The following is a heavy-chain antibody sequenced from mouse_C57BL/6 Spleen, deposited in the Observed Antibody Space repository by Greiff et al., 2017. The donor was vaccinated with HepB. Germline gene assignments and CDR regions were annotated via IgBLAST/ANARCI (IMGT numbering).Heavy chain of an antibody. J-gene: IGHJ2*03. Sequence: EVQLQQSGPGLVKPSQSLSLTCTVTGYSITSGYGCNWIRQFPRNKLEWMGYISYSGSTNYNPNLKSRSSITRDTSNNQVFLQLHSVTTEDTATYYCSRTARINYWGQVTSLTVSS. CDR1: GYSITSGYG. V-gene: IGHV3-2*02. CDR3: SRTARINY. CDR2: ISYSGST. D-gene: IGHD1-2*01.